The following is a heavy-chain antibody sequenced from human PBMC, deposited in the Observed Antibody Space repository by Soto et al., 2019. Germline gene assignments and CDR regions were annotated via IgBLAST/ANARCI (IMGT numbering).Heavy chain of an antibody. Sequence: PGESLKISCEGSGYTFTNYWIAWVRQMPGKGLEWMGIIYPGDSDTRYSPSFQGQVTMSADTSINTASLQWNSLKASDTAIYYCARRGFCSGGNCFSHAFDISGQGTIVTVSS. J-gene: IGHJ3*02. CDR3: ARRGFCSGGNCFSHAFDI. D-gene: IGHD2-15*01. V-gene: IGHV5-51*01. CDR2: IYPGDSDT. CDR1: GYTFTNYW.